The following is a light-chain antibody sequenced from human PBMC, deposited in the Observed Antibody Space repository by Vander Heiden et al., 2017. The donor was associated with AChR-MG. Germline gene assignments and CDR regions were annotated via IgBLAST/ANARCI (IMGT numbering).Light chain of an antibody. Sequence: QSVLTQPPSASGTPGQIITISCSGSSANIGNNYVYWYQQHPGTAPQLLIYSNTQRPSGVPDRFSGSKSGTSASLAISGLQSEDEADYYCAAWDDSLTGVVFGGGTKLTVL. V-gene: IGLV1-47*02. CDR1: SANIGNNY. CDR2: SNT. CDR3: AAWDDSLTGVV. J-gene: IGLJ2*01.